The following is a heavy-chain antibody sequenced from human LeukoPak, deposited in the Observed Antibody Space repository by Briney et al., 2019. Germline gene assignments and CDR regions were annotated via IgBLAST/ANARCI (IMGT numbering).Heavy chain of an antibody. CDR2: IYWDDDK. CDR3: AHRTDSSSSWYARDAFDI. V-gene: IGHV2-5*02. D-gene: IGHD6-13*01. CDR1: GFSLSTSGVG. Sequence: SGPTLVKPTQTLTLTCTFSGFSLSTSGVGVGWIRQPPGKALEWLALIYWDDDKRYSPSLKSRLTITKDTSKNQVVLTMTNMDPVDTATYYCAHRTDSSSSWYARDAFDIWGQGTMVTVSS. J-gene: IGHJ3*02.